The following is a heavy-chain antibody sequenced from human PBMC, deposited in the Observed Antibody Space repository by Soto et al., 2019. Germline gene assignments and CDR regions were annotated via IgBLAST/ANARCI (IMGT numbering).Heavy chain of an antibody. CDR3: ARDQKEYNWNPGPFDY. CDR1: GYTFTSYG. V-gene: IGHV1-18*01. Sequence: ASVKVSCKASGYTFTSYGISWVRQAPGQGLEWMGWISAYNGNTNYAQKLQGRVTMTTDTSTSTAYMELRSLRSDDTAVYYCARDQKEYNWNPGPFDYWGQGTLVTVSS. D-gene: IGHD1-20*01. CDR2: ISAYNGNT. J-gene: IGHJ4*02.